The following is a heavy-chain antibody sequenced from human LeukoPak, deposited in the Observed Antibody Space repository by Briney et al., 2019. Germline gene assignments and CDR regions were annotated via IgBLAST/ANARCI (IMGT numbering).Heavy chain of an antibody. CDR2: IYSGGST. V-gene: IGHV3-53*01. D-gene: IGHD3-3*01. CDR1: GFTVSSNY. Sequence: GGSLRLSCAASGFTVSSNYMTWVRQAPGKGLEWVSLIYSGGSTYYADSVKGRFTISRDNPKNTLYLQMNSLRAEDTAVYYCAGSPGTFVTIYYCGQGTLVTVSS. CDR3: AGSPGTFVTIYY. J-gene: IGHJ4*02.